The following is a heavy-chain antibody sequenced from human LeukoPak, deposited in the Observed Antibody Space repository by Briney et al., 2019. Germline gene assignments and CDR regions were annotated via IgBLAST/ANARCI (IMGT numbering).Heavy chain of an antibody. V-gene: IGHV4-31*03. CDR3: ARERRTTVTLGIDWWGRNAFDI. CDR1: GGSISIGGYY. J-gene: IGHJ3*02. CDR2: IYYSGST. D-gene: IGHD4-17*01. Sequence: PSQTLSLTCTVSGGSISIGGYYWSWIRQHPGKGLEWIGYIYYSGSTYYNPSLKSRVTISVDTSKNQFSLKLSSVTAADTAVYYCARERRTTVTLGIDWWGRNAFDIWGQGTMVTVSS.